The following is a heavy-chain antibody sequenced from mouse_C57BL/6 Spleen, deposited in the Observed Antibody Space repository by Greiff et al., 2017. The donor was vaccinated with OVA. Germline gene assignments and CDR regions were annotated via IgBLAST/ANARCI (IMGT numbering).Heavy chain of an antibody. Sequence: EVQLQQSGPELVKPGASVKISCKASGYTFNDYYMNWVKQSHGKSLEWIGDINPNNGGTSYNQKCKCKATLTVDKSSSTAYLELRSLTSEDSAVYYCAQTGTWFAYWGQGTLVTVSA. CDR1: GYTFNDYY. J-gene: IGHJ3*01. D-gene: IGHD4-1*01. CDR2: INPNNGGT. V-gene: IGHV1-26*01. CDR3: AQTGTWFAY.